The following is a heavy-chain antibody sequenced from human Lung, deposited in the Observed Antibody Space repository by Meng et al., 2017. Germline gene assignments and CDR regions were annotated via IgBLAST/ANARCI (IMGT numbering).Heavy chain of an antibody. D-gene: IGHD4-11*01. CDR3: ARGPTTMAHDFDY. V-gene: IGHV4-34*01. CDR2: INHSGST. Sequence: HVQLRRWAAGLFKASDTLPLTCGVSGGSFSDYYCSWIRQPPGKALEWIGEINHSGSTNYNPSLESRATISVDTSQNNLSLKLSSVTAADSAVYYCARGPTTMAHDFDYWGQGTLVTVAS. J-gene: IGHJ4*02. CDR1: GGSFSDYY.